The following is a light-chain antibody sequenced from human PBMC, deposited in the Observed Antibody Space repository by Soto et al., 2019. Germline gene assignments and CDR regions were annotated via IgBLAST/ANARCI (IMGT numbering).Light chain of an antibody. J-gene: IGKJ2*01. CDR2: AAS. CDR1: QSISNF. CDR3: QQGYSTYT. V-gene: IGKV1-39*01. Sequence: DIQMTQSPSSLSASVGDRVTITCRASQSISNFLICYKQRPGKAPKLLIYAASTLQSGVTSRFSGSGSGTDFTLTISSLQPEDSATYYCQQGYSTYTFGQGTKLEIK.